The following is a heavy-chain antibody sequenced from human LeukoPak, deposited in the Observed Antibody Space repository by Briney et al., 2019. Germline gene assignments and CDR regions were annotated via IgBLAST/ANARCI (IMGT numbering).Heavy chain of an antibody. V-gene: IGHV1-58*02. D-gene: IGHD1-26*01. CDR3: AAKKYSGSYWPSPDY. CDR2: IVVGSGNT. CDR1: GSTFSSSA. J-gene: IGHJ4*02. Sequence: SVKVSCKASGSTFSSSAIQWVRQARGQRLEWIGWIVVGSGNTNYAQRFQEGVTLTRDMSTATAYLELSSLRSEDTAVYYCAAKKYSGSYWPSPDYWGQGTLVTVSS.